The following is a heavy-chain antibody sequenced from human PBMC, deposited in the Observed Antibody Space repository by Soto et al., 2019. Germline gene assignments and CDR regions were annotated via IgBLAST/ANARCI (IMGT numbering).Heavy chain of an antibody. V-gene: IGHV4-34*01. CDR3: ARDEITGLFDY. Sequence: SETLSLTRAVYGGSFSGYYWTWIRQPPGTGLEWIGEINHSGSTNYNPSLKSRVTISVDTSKNQFSLKLTSVTAADTDVYYCARDEITGLFDYWGQGPLVT. J-gene: IGHJ4*02. CDR2: INHSGST. D-gene: IGHD2-8*02. CDR1: GGSFSGYY.